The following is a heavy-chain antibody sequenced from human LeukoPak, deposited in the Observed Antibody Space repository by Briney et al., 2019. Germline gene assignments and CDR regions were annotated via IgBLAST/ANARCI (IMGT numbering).Heavy chain of an antibody. V-gene: IGHV4-34*01. CDR1: GGSFSGYY. CDR3: ARGSLDSSGWFYWFDP. Sequence: PSETLSLTCAVYGGSFSGYYWSWIRQPPGKGLEWIGEINHSGSTNYNPSLKSRVTISVDTSKNQFSLKLSSVTAAGTAVYYCARGSLDSSGWFYWFDPWGQGTLVTVSS. CDR2: INHSGST. D-gene: IGHD6-19*01. J-gene: IGHJ5*02.